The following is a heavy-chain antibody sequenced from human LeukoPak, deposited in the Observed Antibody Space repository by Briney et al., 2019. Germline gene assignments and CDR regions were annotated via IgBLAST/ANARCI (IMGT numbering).Heavy chain of an antibody. CDR3: ARDMRDYDFWSGSRGNWLDP. CDR1: GGSFSGYY. CDR2: INHSGST. D-gene: IGHD3-3*01. V-gene: IGHV4-34*01. J-gene: IGHJ5*02. Sequence: SETLSLTCAVYGGSFSGYYWSWIRQPPGKGLEWIGEINHSGSTNYNPSLKSRVTISVDTSKNQFSLKLSSVTAADTAVYYCARDMRDYDFWSGSRGNWLDPWGQGTLVTVSS.